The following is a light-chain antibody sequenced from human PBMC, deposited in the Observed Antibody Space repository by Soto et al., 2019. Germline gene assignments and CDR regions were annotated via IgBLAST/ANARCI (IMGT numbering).Light chain of an antibody. CDR2: KAS. CDR3: QQYDSYPFT. Sequence: DIQMTQSPSTLSASEGDRVTITCRASQSINNWLAWYQQKPGKAPKLLISKASNLKSGVPSRFSGTGSGTEFTLTISSLQPDYFASYYCQQYDSYPFTFGGGTKVEI. J-gene: IGKJ4*01. V-gene: IGKV1-5*03. CDR1: QSINNW.